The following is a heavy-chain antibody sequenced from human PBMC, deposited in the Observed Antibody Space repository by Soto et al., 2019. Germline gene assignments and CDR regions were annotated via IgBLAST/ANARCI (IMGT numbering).Heavy chain of an antibody. V-gene: IGHV3-48*03. J-gene: IGHJ4*02. CDR3: ARAAAGEFDY. CDR2: ISSSGSTI. Sequence: GGSLRLSCAVSGFRFSSYEMNWVRQAPGKGLEWVSYISSSGSTIYYADSVKGRFTIFRDNAKNSLYLQMNSLRAEDTAVYYCARAAAGEFDYWGQGTLVTVSS. CDR1: GFRFSSYE.